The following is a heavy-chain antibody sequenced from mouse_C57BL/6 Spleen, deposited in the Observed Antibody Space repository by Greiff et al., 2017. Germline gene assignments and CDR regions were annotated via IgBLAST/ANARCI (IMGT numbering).Heavy chain of an antibody. J-gene: IGHJ1*03. D-gene: IGHD2-3*01. CDR3: ARRGYYNYWYFDV. V-gene: IGHV5-16*02. CDR1: GFTFSDYY. Sequence: EVKLMESEGGLVQPGSSMKLSCTASGFTFSDYYMAWVRQVPEKGLEWVANINYDGSSTYYLDSLKSRFIISRDNAKNILYLQMSSLKSEDTATYYCARRGYYNYWYFDVWGTGTTVTVSS. CDR2: INYDGSST.